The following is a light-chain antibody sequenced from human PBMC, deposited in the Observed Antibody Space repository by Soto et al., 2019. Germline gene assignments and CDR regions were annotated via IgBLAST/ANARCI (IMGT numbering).Light chain of an antibody. CDR2: GAS. CDR3: QQYNNWPSWT. V-gene: IGKV3-15*01. Sequence: VMTQSPSTLSVSPVERSTLSFIASQSVSSNLAWYQQKPGQAPRLLIYGASTRATGIPARFSGSGSGTEFTLTISSLQSEDFAVYYCQQYNNWPSWTFGQGTKVDIK. J-gene: IGKJ1*01. CDR1: QSVSSN.